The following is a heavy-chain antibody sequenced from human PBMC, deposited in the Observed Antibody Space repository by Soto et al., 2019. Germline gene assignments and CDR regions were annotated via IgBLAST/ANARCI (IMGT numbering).Heavy chain of an antibody. D-gene: IGHD5-12*01. Sequence: ASVKVSCKASGFTFTNYAIHWMRQAPGQGLEWMGIINPRDDTTSYVQKFQGRVTMTRDTSTSTFYMEVSSLRSEDTAVYFCARAPAGGYDKFDYWGQGTLVTVSS. CDR2: INPRDDTT. V-gene: IGHV1-46*01. CDR3: ARAPAGGYDKFDY. CDR1: GFTFTNYA. J-gene: IGHJ4*02.